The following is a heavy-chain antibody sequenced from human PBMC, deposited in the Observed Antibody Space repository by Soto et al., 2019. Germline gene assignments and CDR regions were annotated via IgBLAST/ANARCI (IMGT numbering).Heavy chain of an antibody. V-gene: IGHV4-34*01. D-gene: IGHD2-21*02. CDR3: AREHIVVVTASYNWFDP. CDR1: GGSFSGYY. J-gene: IGHJ5*02. CDR2: INHSGGT. Sequence: SETLSLTCAVYGGSFSGYYWSWIRQPPGKGLEWIGEINHSGGTNYNPSLKSRVTISVDTSKNQFSLKLRSEDTAVYYCAREHIVVVTASYNWFDPWGQGTLVTVSS.